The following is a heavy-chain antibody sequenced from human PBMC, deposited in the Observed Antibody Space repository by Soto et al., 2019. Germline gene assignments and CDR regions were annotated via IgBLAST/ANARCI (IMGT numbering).Heavy chain of an antibody. CDR2: INGGGDVI. Sequence: VQLVESGGGLVKPGGSLRLSCVASGFTFSDYYMTWIRQAPGKGPEWISYINGGGDVIAYADSVKGRFTISRDNARRSVYLQMNSLTVDDTAVYYCSRAPRLVDYWGQGTLVTVSS. CDR1: GFTFSDYY. D-gene: IGHD1-26*01. J-gene: IGHJ4*02. V-gene: IGHV3-11*01. CDR3: SRAPRLVDY.